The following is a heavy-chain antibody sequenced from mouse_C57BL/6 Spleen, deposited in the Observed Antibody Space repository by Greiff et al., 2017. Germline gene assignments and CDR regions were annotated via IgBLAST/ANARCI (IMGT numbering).Heavy chain of an antibody. D-gene: IGHD1-1*01. CDR3: ARQHLSYYGSSYCAMDY. CDR2: ISNGGGST. CDR1: GFTFSDYY. V-gene: IGHV5-12*01. J-gene: IGHJ4*01. Sequence: EVQRVESGGGLVQPGGSLKLSCAASGFTFSDYYMYWVRQTPEKRLEWVAYISNGGGSTYYPDTVKGRFTISRDNAKNTLYLQMSRLKSEDTAMYYCARQHLSYYGSSYCAMDYWGQGTSVTVSS.